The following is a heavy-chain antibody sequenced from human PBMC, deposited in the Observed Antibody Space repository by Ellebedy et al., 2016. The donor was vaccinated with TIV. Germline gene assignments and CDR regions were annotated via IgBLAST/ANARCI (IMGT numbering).Heavy chain of an antibody. D-gene: IGHD1-20*01. J-gene: IGHJ6*02. CDR3: ATLTGTTPNYYGMDV. CDR1: GYTFTSYG. V-gene: IGHV1-69*13. Sequence: ASVKVSCRTSGYTFTSYGISWVRQAPGQGLEWMGGIIPIFGTANYAQKFQGRVTITADESTSTAYMELSSLRSDDTAVYYCATLTGTTPNYYGMDVWGQGTTVTVSS. CDR2: IIPIFGTA.